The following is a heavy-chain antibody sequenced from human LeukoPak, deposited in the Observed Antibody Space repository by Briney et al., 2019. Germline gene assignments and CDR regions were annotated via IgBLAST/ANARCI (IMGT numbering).Heavy chain of an antibody. CDR1: AGSISSGSHY. Sequence: SETLSLTCSVSAGSISSGSHYWTWIRQPAGKGVEWIGRIYTTGSTNYNPSLKSRVTISGDTSKNQFSLRLSSVTAADTAVYYCARASYSYDINGWVPFDYWGQGTLVTVSS. V-gene: IGHV4-61*02. CDR3: ARASYSYDINGWVPFDY. J-gene: IGHJ4*02. D-gene: IGHD3-22*01. CDR2: IYTTGST.